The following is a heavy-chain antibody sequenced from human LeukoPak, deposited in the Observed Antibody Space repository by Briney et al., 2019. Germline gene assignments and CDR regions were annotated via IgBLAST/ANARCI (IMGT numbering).Heavy chain of an antibody. CDR2: ISGSGGST. V-gene: IGHV3-23*01. CDR1: GFTFSSYA. J-gene: IGHJ4*02. CDR3: AKDGYNSPDDY. Sequence: GGSLRLSCAASGFTFSSYAMSWVHLAPGKGLEWVSAISGSGGSTYYADSVKGRFTISRDNSKNTLYLQMNSLRAEDTAVYYCAKDGYNSPDDYWGQGTLVTVSS. D-gene: IGHD5-24*01.